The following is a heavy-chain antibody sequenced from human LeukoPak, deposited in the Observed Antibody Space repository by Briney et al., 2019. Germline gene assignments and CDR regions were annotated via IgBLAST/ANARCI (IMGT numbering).Heavy chain of an antibody. CDR2: IYHSGST. D-gene: IGHD1-26*01. CDR3: ARVVGATKKDRPFDY. CDR1: GYSISSGYY. J-gene: IGHJ4*02. V-gene: IGHV4-38-2*02. Sequence: SETLSLTCTVSGYSISSGYYWGWIRQPPGKGLEWIGSIYHSGSTYYNPSLKSRVTISVDTSKNQFSLKLSSVTAADTAAYYCARVVGATKKDRPFDYWGQGTLVTVSS.